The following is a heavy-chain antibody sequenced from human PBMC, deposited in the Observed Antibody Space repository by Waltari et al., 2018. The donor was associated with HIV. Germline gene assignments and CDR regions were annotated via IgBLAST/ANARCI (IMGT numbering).Heavy chain of an antibody. V-gene: IGHV1-18*01. Sequence: QVHLVQSGAELRKPGASVTVSCKAYGYNFTNYGLTWVRQAPGQGLEWMGRISGYNGDTKYAQKVRGRVTMTTDTSTSTAYLEMGSLRFDDTAVYYCARDHYYGSSGYYSDYWGQGTLVTVSS. D-gene: IGHD3-22*01. CDR2: ISGYNGDT. J-gene: IGHJ4*02. CDR3: ARDHYYGSSGYYSDY. CDR1: GYNFTNYG.